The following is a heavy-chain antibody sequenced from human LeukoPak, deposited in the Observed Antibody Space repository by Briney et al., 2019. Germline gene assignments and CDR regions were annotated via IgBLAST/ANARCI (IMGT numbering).Heavy chain of an antibody. V-gene: IGHV3-48*04. Sequence: GGSLRLSCAASGFVFSDYSMNWVRQAPGKGLEWVANIRGSGSGMGYGSYYADSVKGRFTISRDNAKTSLYLQMNSLRADDTAVYHCARDDNWGFDYWGQGALVTVSS. D-gene: IGHD7-27*01. CDR1: GFVFSDYS. J-gene: IGHJ4*02. CDR3: ARDDNWGFDY. CDR2: IRGSGSGM.